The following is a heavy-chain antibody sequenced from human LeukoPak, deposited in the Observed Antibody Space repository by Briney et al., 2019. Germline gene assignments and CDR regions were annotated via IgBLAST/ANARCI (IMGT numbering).Heavy chain of an antibody. D-gene: IGHD1-7*01. CDR1: GFTFSNYW. CDR2: IKQDGSEK. Sequence: GGSLRLSCAASGFTFSNYWMSWVRQAPGKGLEWVANIKQDGSEKYYVDSVKGRFTISRDNAKNSLYLQMNSLRAEDTAVYYCARDGSGLELVGPDYWGQGTLVTVSS. J-gene: IGHJ4*02. V-gene: IGHV3-7*01. CDR3: ARDGSGLELVGPDY.